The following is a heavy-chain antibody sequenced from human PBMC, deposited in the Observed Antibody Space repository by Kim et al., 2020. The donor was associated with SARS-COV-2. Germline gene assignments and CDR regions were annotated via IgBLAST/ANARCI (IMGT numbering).Heavy chain of an antibody. CDR3: VRGKGGSLDGTSSYPPQDNWFDP. V-gene: IGHV3-74*01. CDR1: GFTFTAYW. D-gene: IGHD2-15*01. Sequence: GGSLRLSCAASGFTFTAYWMHWVRQAPGKGLVWVSRINSDGTLTYYADSVKGRFTISRDNADNTLYLQMTSLRADDTAVYYCVRGKGGSLDGTSSYPPQDNWFDPWGQGTLVTVSS. CDR2: INSDGTLT. J-gene: IGHJ5*02.